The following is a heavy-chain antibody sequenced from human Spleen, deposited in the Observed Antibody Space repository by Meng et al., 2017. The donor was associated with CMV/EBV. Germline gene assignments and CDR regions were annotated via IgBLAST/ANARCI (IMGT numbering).Heavy chain of an antibody. V-gene: IGHV3-74*01. D-gene: IGHD3-16*01. CDR3: SRDVNWDFFDY. CDR2: ISHDGTVI. J-gene: IGHJ4*02. Sequence: EVQLVESGGGLVHPGGSLRLSCAASGFAFNQYVMHWVRQVPGKGLVWVSRISHDGTVISYADSVKGRFTVSRDNAENTLFLQMNSLTADDTAIYYCSRDVNWDFFDYWGQGALVTVSS. CDR1: GFAFNQYV.